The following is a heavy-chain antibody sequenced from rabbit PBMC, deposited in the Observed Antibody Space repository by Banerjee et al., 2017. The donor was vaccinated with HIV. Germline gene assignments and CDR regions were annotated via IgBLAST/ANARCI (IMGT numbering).Heavy chain of an antibody. CDR1: GFSFSSSDY. V-gene: IGHV1S40*01. J-gene: IGHJ4*01. Sequence: QSLEESGGDLVKPGASLTLTCTASGFSFSSSDYMCWVRQAPGKGLEWIACIDAGSSGSTYYASWAKGRFTISKTSSTTVTLQMTSLTAADTATYFCARGAYATSSSGDWLPYYFNLWGPGTLVTVS. D-gene: IGHD1-1*01. CDR2: IDAGSSGST. CDR3: ARGAYATSSSGDWLPYYFNL.